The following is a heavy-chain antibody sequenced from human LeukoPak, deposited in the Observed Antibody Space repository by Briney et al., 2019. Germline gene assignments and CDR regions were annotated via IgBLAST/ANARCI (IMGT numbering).Heavy chain of an antibody. CDR1: GGSFSGYY. V-gene: IGHV4-34*01. CDR3: ARAARSNYYYYGMDV. Sequence: PSETLSLTCAVYGGSFSGYYWSWIRQPPGKGLEWIGEINHSGSTNYNPSLKSRVTISVDTSKNQFSLKLSSVTAADTAVYYCARAARSNYYYYGMDVWGQGTTVTVSS. CDR2: INHSGST. J-gene: IGHJ6*02.